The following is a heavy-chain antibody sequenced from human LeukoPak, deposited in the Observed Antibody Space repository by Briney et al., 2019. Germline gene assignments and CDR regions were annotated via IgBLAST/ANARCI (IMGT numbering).Heavy chain of an antibody. D-gene: IGHD6-6*01. J-gene: IGHJ4*02. V-gene: IGHV3-21*01. CDR3: ARNDYSTSSGYDS. Sequence: PGGSLRLSCVASGFTFSSYSMNWVRQAPGKGLEWVSSISSGSDHIYYADSVRGRFTISRDNAKNSLYLQMDSLRAEDMAVFFCARNDYSTSSGYDSWGQGTLVTVSS. CDR1: GFTFSSYS. CDR2: ISSGSDHI.